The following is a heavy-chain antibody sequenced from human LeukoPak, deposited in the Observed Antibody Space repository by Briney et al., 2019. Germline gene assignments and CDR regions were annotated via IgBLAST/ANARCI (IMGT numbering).Heavy chain of an antibody. CDR1: GFTFSSYD. V-gene: IGHV3-13*01. Sequence: GGSLRLSCAASGFTFSSYDMHWVCQATGKGLERVSAIGTAGDTYYPGSVKGRFTISRENAKNSLYLQMNSLRAGDTAVYYCARGHHYYDSSGYPTPFGYWGQGTLVTVSS. CDR2: IGTAGDT. J-gene: IGHJ4*02. D-gene: IGHD3-22*01. CDR3: ARGHHYYDSSGYPTPFGY.